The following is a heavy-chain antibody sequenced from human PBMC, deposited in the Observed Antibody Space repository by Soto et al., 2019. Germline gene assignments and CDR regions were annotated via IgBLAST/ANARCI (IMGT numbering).Heavy chain of an antibody. J-gene: IGHJ3*02. Sequence: ASVKVSCKASGGTFSSYTISWVRQAPGQGLEWMGRIIPILGIANYAQKFQGRVTITADKSTSTAYMELSSLRSEDTAVYYCARDSRNIAAAGNDAFDIWGQGTMVTVSS. V-gene: IGHV1-69*04. CDR1: GGTFSSYT. CDR2: IIPILGIA. D-gene: IGHD6-13*01. CDR3: ARDSRNIAAAGNDAFDI.